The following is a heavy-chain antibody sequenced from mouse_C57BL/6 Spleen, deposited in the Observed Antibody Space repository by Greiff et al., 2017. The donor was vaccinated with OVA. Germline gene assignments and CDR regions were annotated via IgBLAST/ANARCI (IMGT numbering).Heavy chain of an antibody. J-gene: IGHJ4*01. CDR2: IWSGGST. V-gene: IGHV2-4*01. D-gene: IGHD3-2*02. CDR1: GFSLTSYG. Sequence: VQLVESGPGLVQPSQSLSITCTVSGFSLTSYGVHWVRQPPGTGLEWLGVIWSGGSTDYNAAFISRLSISKDNSKSQVFFKMNSLQADDTAIYYCAKMGGDSSGSYAMDYWGQGTSVTVSS. CDR3: AKMGGDSSGSYAMDY.